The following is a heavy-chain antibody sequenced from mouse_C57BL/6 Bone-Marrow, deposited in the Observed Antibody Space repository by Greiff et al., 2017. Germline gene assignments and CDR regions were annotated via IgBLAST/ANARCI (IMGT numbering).Heavy chain of an antibody. CDR2: IDPSDSYT. V-gene: IGHV1-69*01. J-gene: IGHJ2*01. Sequence: QVQLQQPGAELVMPGASVKLSCKASGYTFTSYWMHWVKQRPGQGLEWIGEIDPSDSYTNYNQKFKGKSTLTVEKSSSTAYMQLSSLTSEDSAVYYCARWRLRRGDYFDYWGQGTTLTVSS. D-gene: IGHD2-4*01. CDR3: ARWRLRRGDYFDY. CDR1: GYTFTSYW.